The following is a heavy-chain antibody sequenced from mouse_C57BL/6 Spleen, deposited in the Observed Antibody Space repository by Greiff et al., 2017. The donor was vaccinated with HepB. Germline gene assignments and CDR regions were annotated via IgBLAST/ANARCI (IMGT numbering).Heavy chain of an antibody. J-gene: IGHJ3*01. Sequence: EVMLVESGGGLVKPGGSLKLSCAASGFTFSSYTMSWVRQTPEKRLEWVATISGGGGNTYYPDSVKGRFTISRDNAKNTLYLQMSSLRSEDTALYYCARQGYYLFAYWGQGTLVTVSA. V-gene: IGHV5-9*01. D-gene: IGHD2-1*01. CDR3: ARQGYYLFAY. CDR1: GFTFSSYT. CDR2: ISGGGGNT.